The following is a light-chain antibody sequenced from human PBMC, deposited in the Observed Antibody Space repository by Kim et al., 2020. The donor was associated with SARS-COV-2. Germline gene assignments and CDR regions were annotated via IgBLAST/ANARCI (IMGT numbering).Light chain of an antibody. CDR2: HAA. J-gene: IGKJ5*01. Sequence: AVGGEIIITSRASQNVSVYLFWLQHQPATAPPLLICHAATFERRVPSRCIGSRAGTAFTLTISNLQPEDFATYYCQHNLVIAPITFGQGTRLEIK. CDR3: QHNLVIAPIT. V-gene: IGKV1-39*01. CDR1: QNVSVY.